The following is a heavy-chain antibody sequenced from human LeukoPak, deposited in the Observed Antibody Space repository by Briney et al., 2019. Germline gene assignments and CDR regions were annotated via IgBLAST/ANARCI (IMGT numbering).Heavy chain of an antibody. CDR3: ARDHYFDSSGYYDY. D-gene: IGHD3-22*01. V-gene: IGHV3-7*01. CDR1: GFTFSSYW. J-gene: IGHJ4*02. Sequence: GGSLRLSCAASGFTFSSYWMTWVRQAPGKGLEWVASIKQDGSERNYVDYVKGRFTISRDNAENSLTLQMNSLRVEDTAVYYCARDHYFDSSGYYDYWGQGTLVTVSS. CDR2: IKQDGSER.